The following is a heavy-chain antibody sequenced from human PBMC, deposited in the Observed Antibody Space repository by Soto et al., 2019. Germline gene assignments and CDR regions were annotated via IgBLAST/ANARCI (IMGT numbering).Heavy chain of an antibody. D-gene: IGHD6-13*01. CDR1: GLTFSGYA. V-gene: IGHV3-23*01. J-gene: IGHJ4*02. Sequence: GGPLRLSCPASGLTFSGYAMSWVRQAPGKGLEWVSAISGSGGSTYYADSVKGRFTISRDNSKNTLYLQMNSLRAEDTAVYYCAKDGYEQQLVPYYLDYWGQGTLVTVSS. CDR3: AKDGYEQQLVPYYLDY. CDR2: ISGSGGST.